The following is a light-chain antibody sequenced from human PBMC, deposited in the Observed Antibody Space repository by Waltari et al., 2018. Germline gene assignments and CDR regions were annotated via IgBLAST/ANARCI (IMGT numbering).Light chain of an antibody. CDR3: QHRTTWPPSLT. CDR1: QSVSSS. CDR2: DTS. J-gene: IGKJ4*01. V-gene: IGKV3-11*01. Sequence: IVLTQSAATLSLSPGERATLSCRASQSVSSSLAWYQQKPGQTPRLLIYDTSKRATVIPARFSGSGSGTDFTLTISSLEPEDFAVYYCQHRTTWPPSLTFGGGTRVEVK.